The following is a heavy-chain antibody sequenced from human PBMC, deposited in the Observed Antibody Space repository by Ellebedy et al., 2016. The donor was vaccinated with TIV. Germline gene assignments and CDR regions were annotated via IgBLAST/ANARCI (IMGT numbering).Heavy chain of an antibody. CDR1: GFTFSSYS. D-gene: IGHD2-21*02. CDR3: ASMERAYCGGDCYTSGGDYYYGMDV. J-gene: IGHJ6*02. V-gene: IGHV3-21*01. CDR2: ISSSSSYI. Sequence: GESLKISCAASGFTFSSYSMNWVRQAPGKGLEWVSSISSSSSYIYYADSVKGRFTISRDNVKNSLYLRMNSLRAEDTDVYYCASMERAYCGGDCYTSGGDYYYGMDVWGQGTTVTVSS.